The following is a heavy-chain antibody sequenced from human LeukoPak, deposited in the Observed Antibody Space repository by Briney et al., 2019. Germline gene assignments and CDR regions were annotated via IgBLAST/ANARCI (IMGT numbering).Heavy chain of an antibody. CDR2: IYHSGST. Sequence: SETLSLTCAVSGGSISSSNWWSWVRQPPGKGLEWIGEIYHSGSTNYNPSLKSRVTISVDKSKNQFSLKLSSVTAADTAVYYCARAGPREYSGCDLWGQGTMVTVSS. J-gene: IGHJ3*01. CDR1: GGSISSSNW. CDR3: ARAGPREYSGCDL. D-gene: IGHD6-19*01. V-gene: IGHV4-4*02.